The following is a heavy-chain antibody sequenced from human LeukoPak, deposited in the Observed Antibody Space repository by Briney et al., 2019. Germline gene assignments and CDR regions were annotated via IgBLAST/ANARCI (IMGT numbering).Heavy chain of an antibody. CDR3: AKDSPIWFGES. CDR2: ISGSGGST. V-gene: IGHV3-23*01. CDR1: GFTFSSYG. J-gene: IGHJ5*02. Sequence: GGTLRLSCAASGFTFSSYGMSWVRQAPGKGLEWVSAISGSGGSTYYADSVKGRFTISRDNSKNTLYLQMNSLRAEDTAVYYCAKDSPIWFGESWGQGTLVTVSS. D-gene: IGHD3-10*01.